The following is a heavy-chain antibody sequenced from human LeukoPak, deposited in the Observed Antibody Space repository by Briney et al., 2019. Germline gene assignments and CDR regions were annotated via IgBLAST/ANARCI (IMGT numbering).Heavy chain of an antibody. Sequence: GGSLRLSCAASGFTFSSYSMNWVRQAPGKGLEWVSSISSSSSYIYYADSVKGRFTISRDNAKNSLYLQMNSLRAEDTAVYYCARGPWGNYYDSSGQWYWGQGTLVTVSS. J-gene: IGHJ4*02. CDR1: GFTFSSYS. CDR3: ARGPWGNYYDSSGQWY. CDR2: ISSSSSYI. V-gene: IGHV3-21*01. D-gene: IGHD3-22*01.